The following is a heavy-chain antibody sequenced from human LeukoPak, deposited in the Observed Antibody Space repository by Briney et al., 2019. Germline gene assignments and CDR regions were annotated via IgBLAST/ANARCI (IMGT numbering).Heavy chain of an antibody. D-gene: IGHD5-24*01. CDR1: GGSISSYY. CDR2: IYYSGST. J-gene: IGHJ4*02. CDR3: ARDRYGDGFAHFDY. Sequence: SETLSLTCTVSGGSISSYYWSWIRQPPGKGLEWIGYIYYSGSTNYNPSLKSRVTISVDTSKNQFSLKLSSMTAADTAVYYCARDRYGDGFAHFDYWGQGTLVTVSS. V-gene: IGHV4-59*01.